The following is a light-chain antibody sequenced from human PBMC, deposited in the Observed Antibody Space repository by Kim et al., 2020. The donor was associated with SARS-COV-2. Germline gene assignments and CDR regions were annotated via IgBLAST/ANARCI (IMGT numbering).Light chain of an antibody. CDR1: TGGVTSDHY. J-gene: IGLJ2*01. Sequence: PGGTVTLTCASNTGGVTSDHYPYWFQQKPGQAPKTLIYDTDNKHSWTPARFSGSLLGGKAALSLSGAQPEDEAEYFCSLYYSGIVIFGGGTQLIVL. V-gene: IGLV7-46*01. CDR3: SLYYSGIVI. CDR2: DTD.